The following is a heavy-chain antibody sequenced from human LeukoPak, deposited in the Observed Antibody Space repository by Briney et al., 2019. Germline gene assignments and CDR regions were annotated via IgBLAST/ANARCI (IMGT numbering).Heavy chain of an antibody. CDR1: GGSISSGGYY. CDR2: IYYSGST. V-gene: IGHV4-31*03. Sequence: SETLSLTCTVSGGSISSGGYYWSWIRQHPGEGLEWIGYIYYSGSTYYNPSLKSRVTISVDTSKNQFSLKLSSVTAADTAVYYCARSPTMVRGVIIYDYYFDYWGQGTLVTVSS. CDR3: ARSPTMVRGVIIYDYYFDY. J-gene: IGHJ4*02. D-gene: IGHD3-10*01.